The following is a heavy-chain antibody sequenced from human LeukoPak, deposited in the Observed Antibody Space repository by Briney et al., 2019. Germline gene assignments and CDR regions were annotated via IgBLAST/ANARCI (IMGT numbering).Heavy chain of an antibody. D-gene: IGHD3-10*01. CDR2: VYSSGAT. V-gene: IGHV4-4*07. Sequence: PSETLSLTCTVSDASVTTYSWSWLRQPAGKGLEWIGRVYSSGATKYNPSLKSRVTISADTSKNQFFLKLPSVTAADTAVYYCARDHYGSGSYKAYFDYWGHGIQVTVSS. J-gene: IGHJ4*01. CDR3: ARDHYGSGSYKAYFDY. CDR1: DASVTTYS.